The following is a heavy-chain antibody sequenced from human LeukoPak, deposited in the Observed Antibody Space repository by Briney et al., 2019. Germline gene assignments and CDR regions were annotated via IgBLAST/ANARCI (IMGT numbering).Heavy chain of an antibody. CDR1: GGSISSGSYY. Sequence: SETLSLTCTVSGGSISSGSYYWSWIRQPAGKGLEWIGRIYTSGSTNYNPSLKSRVTISVDTSKNQFSLKLSSVTAADTAMYYCARDQAYGGNSVDYWGQGTLVTVSS. CDR3: ARDQAYGGNSVDY. CDR2: IYTSGST. D-gene: IGHD4-23*01. J-gene: IGHJ4*02. V-gene: IGHV4-61*02.